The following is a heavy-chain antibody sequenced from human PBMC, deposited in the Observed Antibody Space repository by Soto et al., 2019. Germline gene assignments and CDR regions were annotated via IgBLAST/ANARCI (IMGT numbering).Heavy chain of an antibody. CDR3: ARLNYYFHH. Sequence: QAQLQESGPGLVKDSETLSLTCSVSGDSITTYYWSWIRQSPGKGLEWIGYIYHAGNTNYNPSLRGRVTMSVDTSRNRFSLKLKSVTAADTAIYYCARLNYYFHHWGQGTLVTVSS. CDR1: GDSITTYY. V-gene: IGHV4-59*08. J-gene: IGHJ4*02. D-gene: IGHD1-20*01. CDR2: IYHAGNT.